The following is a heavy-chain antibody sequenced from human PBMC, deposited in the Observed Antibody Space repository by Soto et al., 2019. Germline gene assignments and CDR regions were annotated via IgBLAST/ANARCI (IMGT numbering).Heavy chain of an antibody. Sequence: PSETLSLTCTVSGGYMSSYYWGWVRQPPGKGLEWIGYMIYSGNANYNPSLRGRVTISVDMSKSQFSLKLTSVTTADTAVYYCARYYDFWTGLDYWGQGTLVTVSS. CDR2: MIYSGNA. V-gene: IGHV4-59*01. CDR3: ARYYDFWTGLDY. D-gene: IGHD3-3*01. CDR1: GGYMSSYY. J-gene: IGHJ4*02.